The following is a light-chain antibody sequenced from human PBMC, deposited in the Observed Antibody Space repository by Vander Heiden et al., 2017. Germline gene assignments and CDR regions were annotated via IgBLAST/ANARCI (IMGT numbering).Light chain of an antibody. CDR1: SSNIGTYT. J-gene: IGLJ1*01. V-gene: IGLV1-44*01. CDR2: SNK. CDR3: VAWDDSLTGYV. Sequence: SVLTQPPSASGTPGQRVPISCSGSSSNIGTYTVNWYQQLPGTAPKLLIYSNKQRPSGVPDRFSGSKSGTSASLAISGLQSVDEADYYCVAWDDSLTGYVFGTGTKVTVL.